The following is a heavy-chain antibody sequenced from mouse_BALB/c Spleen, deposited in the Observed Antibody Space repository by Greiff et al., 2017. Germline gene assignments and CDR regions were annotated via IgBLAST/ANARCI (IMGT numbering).Heavy chain of an antibody. CDR2: ISNGGGST. CDR1: GFTFSSYT. CDR3: ARNGYDGAY. J-gene: IGHJ3*01. Sequence: EVQVVESGGGLVQPGGSLKLSCAASGFTFSSYTMSWVRQTPEKRLEWVAYISNGGGSTYYPDTVKGRFTISRDNAKNTLYLQMSSLKSEDTAMYYCARNGYDGAYWGQGTLVTVSA. D-gene: IGHD2-2*01. V-gene: IGHV5-12-2*01.